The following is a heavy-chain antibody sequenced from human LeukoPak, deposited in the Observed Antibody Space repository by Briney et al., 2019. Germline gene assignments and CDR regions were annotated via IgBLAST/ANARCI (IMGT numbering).Heavy chain of an antibody. CDR3: ARDTLWGDYVGFDY. Sequence: ASVKVSCKTSGYNFIENGLTWVRQAPGQGLEWVGWISPRNGNPSYAQRLQGRATLTTDTASSTAYMELSSLRSEDTAVYYCARDTLWGDYVGFDYWGQGTLVTVSS. V-gene: IGHV1-18*01. CDR1: GYNFIENG. D-gene: IGHD4-17*01. CDR2: ISPRNGNP. J-gene: IGHJ4*02.